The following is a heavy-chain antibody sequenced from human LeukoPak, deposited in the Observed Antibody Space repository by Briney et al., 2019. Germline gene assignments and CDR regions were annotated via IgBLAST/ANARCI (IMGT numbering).Heavy chain of an antibody. D-gene: IGHD3-10*01. Sequence: GESLKISCKGSGYSFTSYWIGWVRQMPGKGLEWMGIIYPGDSDTRYSPSFQGQVTISADKSISTAYLQWSSLKASDTAIYYCARQLYYYGSGSILFDYWGQGTLVTVSS. CDR2: IYPGDSDT. J-gene: IGHJ4*02. CDR1: GYSFTSYW. CDR3: ARQLYYYGSGSILFDY. V-gene: IGHV5-51*01.